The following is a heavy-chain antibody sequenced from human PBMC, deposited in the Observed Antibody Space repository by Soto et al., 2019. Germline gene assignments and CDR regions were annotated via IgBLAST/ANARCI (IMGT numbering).Heavy chain of an antibody. D-gene: IGHD1-1*01. Sequence: ETLSLTCAVSGGSISSGGYSWSWILQPPGKGLEWIGSIYYSGSTYYNPSLKSRVTTSVDTSKNQFSLKLSSVTAAHTAVYYXXIQYXYKYYYGMDVWGQGTTVTVXS. CDR1: GGSISSGGYS. CDR3: XIQYXYKYYYGMDV. J-gene: IGHJ6*02. CDR2: IYYSGST. V-gene: IGHV4-39*01.